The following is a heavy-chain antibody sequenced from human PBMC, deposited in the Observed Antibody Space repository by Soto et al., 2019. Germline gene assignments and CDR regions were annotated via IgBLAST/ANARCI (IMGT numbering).Heavy chain of an antibody. Sequence: LRLSCAASGFSCSDAWRSWVRQAPGKGLEWVGRIKTRADGGTTDYTAPVNGRFTISRDDLKNTLYLQMNSLKTEDTAVYYCTTHPRIVVPGGWGQGTLVTVSS. J-gene: IGHJ4*02. CDR3: TTHPRIVVPGG. V-gene: IGHV3-15*01. D-gene: IGHD1-26*01. CDR2: IKTRADGGTT. CDR1: GFSCSDAW.